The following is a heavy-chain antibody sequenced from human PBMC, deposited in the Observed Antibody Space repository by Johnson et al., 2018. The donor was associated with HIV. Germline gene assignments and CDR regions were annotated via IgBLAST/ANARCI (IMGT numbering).Heavy chain of an antibody. J-gene: IGHJ3*01. D-gene: IGHD3-10*01. V-gene: IGHV3-30*04. CDR1: GFTFSSYA. CDR2: ISYDGSEK. CDR3: AKTRMGGILDAFDL. Sequence: QVQLVESGGGLVKPGGSLRLSCAASGFTFSSYAMHWVRQAPGKGLEWVAVISYDGSEKLFADSVKGRFTISRDNSKNTLDLQMNSLTIEDTAVFYCAKTRMGGILDAFDLWGQGTMVIVS.